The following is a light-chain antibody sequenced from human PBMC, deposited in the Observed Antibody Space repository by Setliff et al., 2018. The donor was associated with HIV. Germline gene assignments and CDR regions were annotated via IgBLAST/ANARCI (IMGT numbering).Light chain of an antibody. CDR2: DVS. Sequence: ALTQPRSVSGSPGQSVTISCTGTSSDVGGYNYVSWYQQHPGKAPKLMIYDVSKRPSGVPDRFSGSKSGNTASLTISGLQAEDEADYYCCSYAGSLSYVFGTGTKVTVL. V-gene: IGLV2-11*01. J-gene: IGLJ1*01. CDR3: CSYAGSLSYV. CDR1: SSDVGGYNY.